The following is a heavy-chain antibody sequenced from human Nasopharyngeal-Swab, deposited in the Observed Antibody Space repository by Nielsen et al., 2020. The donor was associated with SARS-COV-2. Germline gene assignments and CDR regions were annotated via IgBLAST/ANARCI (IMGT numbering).Heavy chain of an antibody. D-gene: IGHD5-18*01. J-gene: IGHJ3*02. Sequence: GESLKISCAASGFTFNNYAMSWVRQAPGKGLEWVSVISGSGANTYYADSVKGRFTISRDNSKNTLYMQMNSLRADDTAVYYCVRDGALIQLWLLPHALDIWGQGTLVTVSS. CDR1: GFTFNNYA. CDR3: VRDGALIQLWLLPHALDI. CDR2: ISGSGANT. V-gene: IGHV3-23*01.